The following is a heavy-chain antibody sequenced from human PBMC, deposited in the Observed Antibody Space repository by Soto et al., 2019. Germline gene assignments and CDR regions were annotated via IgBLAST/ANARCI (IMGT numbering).Heavy chain of an antibody. CDR2: ISAYNGNT. Sequence: GASVKVSCKASGYTFTSYGISWVRQAPGQGLEWMGWISAYNGNTNYAQKLQGRVTMTTDTSTSTAYMELRSLRSDDTAVYYCSIDYTGSYSHDFDYLGQGILVTVSP. V-gene: IGHV1-18*04. D-gene: IGHD1-26*01. CDR1: GYTFTSYG. CDR3: SIDYTGSYSHDFDY. J-gene: IGHJ4*02.